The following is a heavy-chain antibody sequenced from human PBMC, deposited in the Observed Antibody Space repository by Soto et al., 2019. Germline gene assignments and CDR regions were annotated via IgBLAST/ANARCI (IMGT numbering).Heavy chain of an antibody. V-gene: IGHV5-51*01. Sequence: GESLKISCTGSGYAFTSYWIAWVRQMPGIGLEWMGIIYPGDSDTRYSPSFQGQVTISADKSITTAYLQWSSLKASDTATYYCARGYCTTTICDPWFDPWGQGTLVTVS. CDR3: ARGYCTTTICDPWFDP. J-gene: IGHJ5*02. CDR2: IYPGDSDT. D-gene: IGHD2-2*01. CDR1: GYAFTSYW.